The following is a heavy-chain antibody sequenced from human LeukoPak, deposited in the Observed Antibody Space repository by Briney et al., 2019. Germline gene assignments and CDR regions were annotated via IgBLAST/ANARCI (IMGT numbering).Heavy chain of an antibody. D-gene: IGHD4-17*01. J-gene: IGHJ4*02. V-gene: IGHV3-23*01. CDR2: ISGSGGST. CDR3: AKRGLHDYGDYYFDY. CDR1: GFTFSSYG. Sequence: PGGSLRLSCAASGFTFSSYGMSWVRQAPGKGLEWVSAISGSGGSTYYADSVKGRFTISRDNSKNTLYLQMNSLRAEDTAVYYCAKRGLHDYGDYYFDYWGQGTLVTVSS.